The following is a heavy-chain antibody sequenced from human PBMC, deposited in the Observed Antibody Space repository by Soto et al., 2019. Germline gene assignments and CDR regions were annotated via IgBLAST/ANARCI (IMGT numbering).Heavy chain of an antibody. CDR2: IYYGGIT. V-gene: IGHV4-31*03. J-gene: IGHJ5*02. D-gene: IGHD3-10*01. CDR3: ARGIWVRGIIGSNWFDP. Sequence: QVQLQESGPGLVKPSQTLSLTCSVSGGSITSGGYYWNWIHQHPGQGLEWSGYIYYGGITYYNPSLKSRIPISVGTSKNQLSLKLSSATAADTAMYYCARGIWVRGIIGSNWFDPWGQGTLVTVSS. CDR1: GGSITSGGYY.